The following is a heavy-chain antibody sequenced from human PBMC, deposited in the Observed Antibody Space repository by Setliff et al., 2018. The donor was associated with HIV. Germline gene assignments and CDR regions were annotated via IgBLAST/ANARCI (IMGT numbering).Heavy chain of an antibody. CDR1: GGTFTGYY. CDR3: ARRVLQDDTITRSNWLDP. J-gene: IGHJ5*02. Sequence: ASVKVSCKASGGTFTGYYLHWVRLAPGQGLEWMGRINPNNGGTNYAQRFQGRVTMTWDTSISTAYVELSRLGIDDTAVYYCARRVLQDDTITRSNWLDPWGQGTLVTVSS. D-gene: IGHD2-15*01. CDR2: INPNNGGT. V-gene: IGHV1-2*06.